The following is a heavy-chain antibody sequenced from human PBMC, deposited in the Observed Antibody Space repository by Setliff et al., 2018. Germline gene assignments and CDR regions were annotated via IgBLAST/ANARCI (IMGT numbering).Heavy chain of an antibody. CDR1: GYAFTDYY. CDR2: INPKSGVT. J-gene: IGHJ5*02. D-gene: IGHD2-2*01. CDR3: ARDGASWLNWFDP. V-gene: IGHV1-2*02. Sequence: GASVKVSCKSSGYAFTDYYIHWVRQVPGRGLEWMGSINPKSGVTKYAQKFQDRVTMTRDTSINAAYLELSSLTYDDTAVYYCARDGASWLNWFDPWGQGTLVTVSS.